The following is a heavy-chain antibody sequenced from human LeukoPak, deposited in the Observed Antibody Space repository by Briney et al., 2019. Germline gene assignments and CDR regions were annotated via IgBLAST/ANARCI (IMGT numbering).Heavy chain of an antibody. J-gene: IGHJ4*02. CDR3: AGTNSGSYGGFDSDY. D-gene: IGHD1-26*01. Sequence: GASVKVSCKASGFTFTSSAVQWVRQARGHRLEWIGWIVVVSGNTNYAQKFQERVTITRDMSTSTAYMELSSLRSEDTAVYYCAGTNSGSYGGFDSDYWGQGTLVTVSS. CDR2: IVVVSGNT. V-gene: IGHV1-58*01. CDR1: GFTFTSSA.